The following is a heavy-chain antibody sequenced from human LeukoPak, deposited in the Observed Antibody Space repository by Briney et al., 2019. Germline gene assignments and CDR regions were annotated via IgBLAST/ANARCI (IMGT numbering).Heavy chain of an antibody. Sequence: GEALKISCKGSGYSFTSYWIGRVRQMPGKGLELMGTIYPGDSDTRYSPSLQGQVTISADKSIGTAYLQWSSLKASDTAMYYCARQTIAAAGKNFDYWGQGNLVTVSS. CDR2: IYPGDSDT. J-gene: IGHJ4*02. V-gene: IGHV5-51*01. CDR1: GYSFTSYW. D-gene: IGHD6-13*01. CDR3: ARQTIAAAGKNFDY.